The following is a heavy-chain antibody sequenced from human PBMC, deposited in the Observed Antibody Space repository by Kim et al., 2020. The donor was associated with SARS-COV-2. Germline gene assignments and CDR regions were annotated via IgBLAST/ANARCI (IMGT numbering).Heavy chain of an antibody. CDR2: IIPIFGTA. CDR1: GGTFSSYA. D-gene: IGHD3-16*02. CDR3: ARDRNDYVWGSYRYTLGWFDP. V-gene: IGHV1-69*13. Sequence: SVKVSCKASGGTFSSYAISWVRQAPGQGLEWMGGIIPIFGTANYAQKFQGRVTITADESTSTAYMELSSLRSEDTAVYYCARDRNDYVWGSYRYTLGWFDPWGQGTLVTVSS. J-gene: IGHJ5*02.